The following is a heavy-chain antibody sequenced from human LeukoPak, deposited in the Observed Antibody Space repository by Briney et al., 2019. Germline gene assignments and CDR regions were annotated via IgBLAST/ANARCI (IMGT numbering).Heavy chain of an antibody. D-gene: IGHD3-10*01. V-gene: IGHV1-69*05. CDR1: GGTFSSYA. CDR3: ARGSKYYYGSGNLNWFDP. CDR2: IIPIFGTA. J-gene: IGHJ5*02. Sequence: SVKVSCKASGGTFSSYAISWVRQAPGQGLEWMGGIIPIFGTANYAQKFQGRVTMTRNTSISTAYMELGSLRSEDTAVYYCARGSKYYYGSGNLNWFDPWGQGTLITVSS.